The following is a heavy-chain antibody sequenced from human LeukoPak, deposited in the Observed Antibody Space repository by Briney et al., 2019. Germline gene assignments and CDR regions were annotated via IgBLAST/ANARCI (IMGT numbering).Heavy chain of an antibody. Sequence: GTSVKVSCKASGFTFTSSAVQWVRQARGQRLGWIGWVVVGSGNTNYAQKFQERVTITRDMSTSTAYMELSSLRSEDTAVYYCAAVRAYGDYGWGFDYWGQGTLVTVSS. V-gene: IGHV1-58*01. CDR3: AAVRAYGDYGWGFDY. D-gene: IGHD4-17*01. CDR1: GFTFTSSA. J-gene: IGHJ4*02. CDR2: VVVGSGNT.